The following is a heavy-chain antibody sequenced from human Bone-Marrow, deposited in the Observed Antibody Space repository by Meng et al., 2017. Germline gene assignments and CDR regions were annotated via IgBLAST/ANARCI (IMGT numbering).Heavy chain of an antibody. CDR3: ARAGYYYDSSGYYN. CDR1: GFTFSSYW. J-gene: IGHJ4*02. D-gene: IGHD3-22*01. V-gene: IGHV3-74*01. CDR2: INSDGSST. Sequence: GESLKISCAASGFTFSSYWMHWVRQAPGKGLVWVSRINSDGSSTSYANSVKGRFTIFRDNAKNTLYLKMNSLRAEDTAVYYCARAGYYYDSSGYYNWGQGTLVTVSS.